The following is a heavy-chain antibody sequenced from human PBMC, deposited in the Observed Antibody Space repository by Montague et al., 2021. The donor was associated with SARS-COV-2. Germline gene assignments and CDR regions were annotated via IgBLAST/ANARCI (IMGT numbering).Heavy chain of an antibody. CDR3: VRGSRPWDQFDY. D-gene: IGHD6-6*01. V-gene: IGHV3-9*01. CDR1: GLSFDAYA. Sequence: SLRLSCAASGLSFDAYATHWVRQTPGKGLEWVSGISWNGNTIGYADSVKGRFTISRDIAKNSLYLEMNSLRVEDTALYYCVRGSRPWDQFDYWGQGTLVAVSS. CDR2: ISWNGNTI. J-gene: IGHJ4*02.